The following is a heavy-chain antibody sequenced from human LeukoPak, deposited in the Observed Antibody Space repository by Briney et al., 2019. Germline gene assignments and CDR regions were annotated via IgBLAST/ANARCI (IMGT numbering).Heavy chain of an antibody. D-gene: IGHD2-15*01. CDR3: AKDLGGRVDY. J-gene: IGHJ4*02. CDR1: GFIFSRYG. V-gene: IGHV3-23*01. Sequence: PGGSLRLSCAASGFIFSRYGMSWVRQAPGKGLEWVSAISGSGGTTYYTDSVKGRFTISRDNSKNTLYLQMNSLRAEDTAVYYCAKDLGGRVDYWGQGTLVTVSS. CDR2: ISGSGGTT.